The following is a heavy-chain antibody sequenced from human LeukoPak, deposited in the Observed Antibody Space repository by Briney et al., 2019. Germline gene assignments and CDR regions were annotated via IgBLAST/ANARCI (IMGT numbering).Heavy chain of an antibody. Sequence: GGSLRLSCAASGFIFNNYAMSWVRQAPRKGLEWVSSGDFRGIYTHYADSVKGRFTISRDNAKNSLYLQMNSLRAEDTAVYYCARVLTSWGSGWQQGDDYWGQGTLVTVSS. CDR3: ARVLTSWGSGWQQGDDY. V-gene: IGHV3-21*01. D-gene: IGHD6-19*01. CDR1: GFIFNNYA. CDR2: GDFRGIYT. J-gene: IGHJ4*02.